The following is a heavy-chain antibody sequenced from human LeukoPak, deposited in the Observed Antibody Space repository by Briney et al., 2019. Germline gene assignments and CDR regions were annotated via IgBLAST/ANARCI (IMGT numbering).Heavy chain of an antibody. CDR3: ARGDKFSGDY. Sequence: GGSLRLSCAASGFTFNTYWMIWVRQAPGKGLEWVANIHQDGNEKYYVDSVKGRFTISRDNAKNSLYLQINSLRAEDTAVYYCARGDKFSGDYWGLGSLVTVSS. D-gene: IGHD2-15*01. CDR1: GFTFNTYW. CDR2: IHQDGNEK. V-gene: IGHV3-7*04. J-gene: IGHJ4*02.